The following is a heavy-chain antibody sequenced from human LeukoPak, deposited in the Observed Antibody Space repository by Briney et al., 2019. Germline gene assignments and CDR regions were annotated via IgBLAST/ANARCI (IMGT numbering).Heavy chain of an antibody. CDR3: ARLTEYSSGWYGSDAFDI. D-gene: IGHD6-19*01. J-gene: IGHJ3*02. CDR2: ISYSGST. CDR1: GGSISSYY. Sequence: SETLSLTCTVSGGSISSYYWSWIRQPPGKGLEWIGYISYSGSTNYNPSLKSRVTISVDTSKNQFSLKLSSVTAADTAVYYCARLTEYSSGWYGSDAFDIWGQGTMVTVSS. V-gene: IGHV4-59*08.